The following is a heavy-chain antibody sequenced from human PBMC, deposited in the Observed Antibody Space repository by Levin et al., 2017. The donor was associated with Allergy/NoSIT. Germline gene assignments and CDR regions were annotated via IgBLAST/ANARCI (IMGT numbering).Heavy chain of an antibody. CDR1: EFTFTTYA. Sequence: GESLKISCAASEFTFTTYAMSWVRQAPGKGLEWVSAISGSGGSTYYADSVKGRFTISRDNSKNTLYLQMNNLRAEDTAIYYCAKANAPFCSGCINGHFDSWGQGTLVTVSS. CDR3: AKANAPFCSGCINGHFDS. D-gene: IGHD3-3*01. V-gene: IGHV3-23*01. J-gene: IGHJ4*02. CDR2: ISGSGGST.